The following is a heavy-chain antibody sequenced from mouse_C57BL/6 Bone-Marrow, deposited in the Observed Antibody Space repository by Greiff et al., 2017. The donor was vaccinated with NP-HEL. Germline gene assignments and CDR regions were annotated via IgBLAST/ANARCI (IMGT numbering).Heavy chain of an antibody. V-gene: IGHV7-1*01. Sequence: EVKLVESGGGWVKEGRAGRLYWVPAGGKGRDFYMERGSKDPGKGLEWIGVSRNKANDYTTEYSASVKGRVIVSRDTSQSILYLQMNALRAEDTAIYYCARDANYYGSSLYWYFADWDPG. D-gene: IGHD1-1*01. CDR1: GGKGRDFY. J-gene: IGHJ1*01. CDR3: ARDANYYGSSLYWYFAD. CDR2: SRNKANDYTT.